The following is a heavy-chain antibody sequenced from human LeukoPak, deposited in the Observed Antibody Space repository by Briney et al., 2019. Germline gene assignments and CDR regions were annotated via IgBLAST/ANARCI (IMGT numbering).Heavy chain of an antibody. V-gene: IGHV4-61*02. D-gene: IGHD2-15*01. CDR1: GGSISSGTYY. Sequence: SQTLSLTCTVSGGSISSGTYYWSWIRQPPGKGLEWIGRIYTSGSTNYNPSLKSRITISVDTSKNQFSLKLSSVTAADTAVYYCARNSCPSGSCYDNRGYFDYWGQGTLVTVSS. J-gene: IGHJ4*02. CDR3: ARNSCPSGSCYDNRGYFDY. CDR2: IYTSGST.